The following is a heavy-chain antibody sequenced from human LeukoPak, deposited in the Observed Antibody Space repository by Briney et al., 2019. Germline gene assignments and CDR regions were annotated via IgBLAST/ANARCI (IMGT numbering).Heavy chain of an antibody. J-gene: IGHJ3*02. V-gene: IGHV1-2*02. CDR1: GYTFTGYY. Sequence: ASVKVSCKSSGYTFTGYYMLWVRQAPGQGLEWMGWINPNSGGTNYAQKFQGRVTMTRDTSISTAYMELSRLRSDDTAVYYCARDRARRTTVTTGGGAFDIWGQGTMVTVSS. D-gene: IGHD4-17*01. CDR3: ARDRARRTTVTTGGGAFDI. CDR2: INPNSGGT.